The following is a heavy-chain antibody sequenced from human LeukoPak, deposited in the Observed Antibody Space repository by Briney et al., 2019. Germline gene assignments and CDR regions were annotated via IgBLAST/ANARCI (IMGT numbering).Heavy chain of an antibody. Sequence: PSETLSLTCAVYGGSFSGYYWSWIRQPPGKGLEWSGEINHSGSTNYNPSLKSRVTISVDTSKNQFSLKLSSVTAADTAVYYCARRVGGWFDPWGQGTLVTVSS. CDR3: ARRVGGWFDP. J-gene: IGHJ5*02. V-gene: IGHV4-34*01. D-gene: IGHD3-10*01. CDR1: GGSFSGYY. CDR2: INHSGST.